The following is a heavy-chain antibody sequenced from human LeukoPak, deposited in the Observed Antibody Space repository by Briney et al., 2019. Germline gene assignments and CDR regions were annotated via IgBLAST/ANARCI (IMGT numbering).Heavy chain of an antibody. CDR1: GFTFSSYA. D-gene: IGHD5-12*01. J-gene: IGHJ4*02. V-gene: IGHV3-23*01. CDR3: AKSAHVGTTLLDY. CDR2: ISGSGDGA. Sequence: GGSLRLSCAASGFTFSSYAMTWVRQAPGKGLEWVSAISGSGDGAFNADSVKGRFTISRDNSKNTLSLQMNSLRAEDTAVYYCAKSAHVGTTLLDYWGQGTLVTVSS.